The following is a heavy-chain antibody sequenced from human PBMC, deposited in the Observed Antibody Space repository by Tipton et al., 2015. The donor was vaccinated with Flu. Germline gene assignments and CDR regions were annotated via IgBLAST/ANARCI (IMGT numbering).Heavy chain of an antibody. Sequence: SLRLSCTASGITFSSYAMSWVRQAPGKGLEWVSTIVRSGTSTYYADSVKGRFTISRDNSKNTLYLQVNGLRAEDTAVYYCAKGGDFWTGTYYFDSWGQGTLVTVSS. J-gene: IGHJ4*02. D-gene: IGHD3/OR15-3a*01. CDR1: GITFSSYA. V-gene: IGHV3-23*01. CDR2: IVRSGTST. CDR3: AKGGDFWTGTYYFDS.